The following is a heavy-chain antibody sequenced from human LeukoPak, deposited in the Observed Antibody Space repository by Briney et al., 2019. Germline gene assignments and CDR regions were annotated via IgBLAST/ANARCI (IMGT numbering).Heavy chain of an antibody. V-gene: IGHV1-18*01. D-gene: IGHD3-22*01. J-gene: IGHJ5*02. Sequence: ASVKVSCKATGYSLTTHGISGLRQAPGQGLEWMGWISANNGKVKYAQNFQGRVTMTTDTSASTAYMELRSLRSDETAVYYCARPNNYYDDNGYYDWFDPGGQGTLVTVSS. CDR2: ISANNGKV. CDR3: ARPNNYYDDNGYYDWFDP. CDR1: GYSLTTHG.